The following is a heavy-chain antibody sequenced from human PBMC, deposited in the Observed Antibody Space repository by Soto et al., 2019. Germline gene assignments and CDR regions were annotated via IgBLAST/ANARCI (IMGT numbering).Heavy chain of an antibody. CDR2: IYYSGST. J-gene: IGHJ3*02. V-gene: IGHV4-59*12. D-gene: IGHD3-9*01. CDR1: GGSIRRYY. Sequence: PSETLSLTCTFSGGSIRRYYWSWVRQPPGKGLEWIGYIYYSGSTYYNPSLKSRVTISVDTSKNQFSLKLSSVTAADTAVYYCARDKEDYDILTGPDAFDIWGQGTMVTVSS. CDR3: ARDKEDYDILTGPDAFDI.